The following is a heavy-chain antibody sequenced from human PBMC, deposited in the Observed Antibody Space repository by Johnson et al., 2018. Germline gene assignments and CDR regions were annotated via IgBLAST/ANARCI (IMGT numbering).Heavy chain of an antibody. CDR3: ARQRGYYSHFDY. D-gene: IGHD3-22*01. V-gene: IGHV4-59*01. J-gene: IGHJ4*02. CDR1: GDSISNYY. CDR2: IYYTGST. Sequence: QVQLQESGPGLVKPSETLALRCTVSGDSISNYYWSWVRQPPGKGLEYIGYIYYTGSTKYNPSLQSRVAISVHTSKNQFSLKLTSVTAADTAIYYCARQRGYYSHFDYWSQGTLVTVSS.